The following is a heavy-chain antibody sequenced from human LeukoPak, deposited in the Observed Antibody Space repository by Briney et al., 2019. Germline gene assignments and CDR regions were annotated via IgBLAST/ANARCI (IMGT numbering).Heavy chain of an antibody. J-gene: IGHJ5*02. CDR3: ARDFWSGSVGFDP. CDR1: GAAISTYF. CDR2: IYSSGST. Sequence: SETLSLTCTVSGAAISTYFWSWIRQSPGKGLEWIGYIYSSGSTKYDPSLKSRVTISVDASKNQFALTLRSLTAADTAVYYCARDFWSGSVGFDPWGQGTLVTVSS. D-gene: IGHD3-3*01. V-gene: IGHV4-59*01.